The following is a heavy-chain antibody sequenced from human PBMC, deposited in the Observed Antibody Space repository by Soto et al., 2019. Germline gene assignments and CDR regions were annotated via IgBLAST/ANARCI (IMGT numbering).Heavy chain of an antibody. CDR1: GFTFSSYA. CDR2: ISGSGGST. D-gene: IGHD3-22*01. CDR3: AKARHYYDSSGYYYFDY. J-gene: IGHJ4*02. Sequence: GGSLRLSCAASGFTFSSYAMSWVRQAPGKGLERVSAISGSGGSTYYADSVKGRFTISRDNSKNTLYLQMNSLRAEDTAVYYCAKARHYYDSSGYYYFDYWGQGTLVTVSS. V-gene: IGHV3-23*01.